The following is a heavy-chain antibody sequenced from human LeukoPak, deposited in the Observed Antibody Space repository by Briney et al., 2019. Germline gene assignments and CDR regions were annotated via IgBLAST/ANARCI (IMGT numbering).Heavy chain of an antibody. D-gene: IGHD3-10*01. Sequence: PGGSLRLSCAASGFTFDDYAMHWVRHAPGKGLEWVSGISWDSGSIGYADSVKGRFTISRGNAKNSLYLQMNSLRAEDTALYYCAKSIGTMVRGVLDYWGQGTLVTVSS. J-gene: IGHJ4*02. CDR1: GFTFDDYA. V-gene: IGHV3-9*01. CDR2: ISWDSGSI. CDR3: AKSIGTMVRGVLDY.